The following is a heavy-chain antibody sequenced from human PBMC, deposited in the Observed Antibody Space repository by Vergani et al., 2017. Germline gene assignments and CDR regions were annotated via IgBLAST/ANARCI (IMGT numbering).Heavy chain of an antibody. CDR2: IYYSGST. V-gene: IGHV4-59*01. D-gene: IGHD3-22*01. CDR3: ARDSRSGSYYYYYYGMDV. J-gene: IGHJ6*02. CDR1: GGSISSYY. Sequence: QVQLQESGPGLVKPSETLSLTCTVSGGSISSYYWSWIRQPPGKGLEWIGYIYYSGSTNYNPSLKSRVTISVDTSKNQFSLKLSSVTAADTAVYYCARDSRSGSYYYYYYGMDVWGQGP.